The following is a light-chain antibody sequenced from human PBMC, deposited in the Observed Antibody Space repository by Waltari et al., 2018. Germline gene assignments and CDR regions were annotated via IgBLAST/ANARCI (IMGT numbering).Light chain of an antibody. Sequence: QSALTQPASVSGSPGQSITISCTGTNSDIGGYNYVSWYLHHPGKAPKLLIFGVSDRPSGVSTRFSGSKSGNTASLTISELQADDEADYYCSSFTGSATWVFGGGTKLTVL. J-gene: IGLJ3*02. CDR2: GVS. CDR3: SSFTGSATWV. CDR1: NSDIGGYNY. V-gene: IGLV2-14*03.